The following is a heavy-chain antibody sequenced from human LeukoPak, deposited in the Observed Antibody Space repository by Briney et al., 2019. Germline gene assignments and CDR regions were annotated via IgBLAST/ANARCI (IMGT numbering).Heavy chain of an antibody. V-gene: IGHV3-30-3*01. CDR1: GFTFSGHP. J-gene: IGHJ4*02. CDR3: ARDLTGTYTPDY. D-gene: IGHD1-26*01. Sequence: GGSLRLSCAASGFTFSGHPIHWVRQAPGKGLEGVAVISNDGSGKYYADSVKGRFTISRDNSQNTLSLQMNGLRVEDTAVYYCARDLTGTYTPDYWGQGTLVAVS. CDR2: ISNDGSGK.